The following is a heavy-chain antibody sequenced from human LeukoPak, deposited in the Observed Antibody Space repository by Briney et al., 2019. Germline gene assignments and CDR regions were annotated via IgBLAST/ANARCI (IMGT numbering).Heavy chain of an antibody. CDR3: ARGYPHIVVSERYGMDV. CDR1: GFTFSSYG. J-gene: IGHJ6*02. D-gene: IGHD2-2*01. V-gene: IGHV4-34*01. CDR2: INHSGST. Sequence: GSLRLSCAASGFTFSSYGMHWVRQPPGKGLEWIGEINHSGSTNYNPSLKSRVTISVDTSKNQFSLKLSSVTAADTAVYYCARGYPHIVVSERYGMDVWGQGTTVTVSS.